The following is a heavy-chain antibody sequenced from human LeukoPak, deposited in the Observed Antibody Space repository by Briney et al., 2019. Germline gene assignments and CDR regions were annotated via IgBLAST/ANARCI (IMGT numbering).Heavy chain of an antibody. CDR2: ISKSGGST. CDR1: GFTLGTYD. CDR3: VKDPPSPDSNSNYLFHY. D-gene: IGHD4-11*01. V-gene: IGHV3-23*01. J-gene: IGHJ4*02. Sequence: GGSLRLFCAASGFTLGTYDMYWVRQAPGKGLECVSSISKSGGSTYYADSVKGRFTISRDNSKNILYLQMNSLRVEDTAVYYCVKDPPSPDSNSNYLFHYWGQGTLVTVSS.